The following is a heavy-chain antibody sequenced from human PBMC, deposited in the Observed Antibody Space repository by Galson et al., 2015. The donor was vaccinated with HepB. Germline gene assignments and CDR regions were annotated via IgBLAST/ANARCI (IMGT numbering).Heavy chain of an antibody. D-gene: IGHD3-22*01. CDR3: ARGKYDSGTDYYFDY. J-gene: IGHJ4*02. CDR1: AFTFSSDS. CDR2: ISSSSYYK. V-gene: IGHV3-21*01. Sequence: SLRLSCAASAFTFSSDSMNWVRQAPGKGLEWVSSISSSSYYKYYADSVKGRFTISRDNAKSSLYLQMNSLRAEDTAVYYCARGKYDSGTDYYFDYWGQGTLVTVSS.